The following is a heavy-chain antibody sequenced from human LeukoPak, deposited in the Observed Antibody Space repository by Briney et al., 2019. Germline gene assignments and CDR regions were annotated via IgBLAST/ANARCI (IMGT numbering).Heavy chain of an antibody. V-gene: IGHV3-7*01. Sequence: PGGSLRLSCGASGFMFSTYWMSWVRQAPGKGLEWVANIKEDGSEKYYVDFVKGRFTISRDNFRKSLYLYMDSLRAEDTAAYYCARDALWFGESLRGYYYMDVWGKGTTVTVSS. J-gene: IGHJ6*03. CDR3: ARDALWFGESLRGYYYMDV. D-gene: IGHD3-10*01. CDR2: IKEDGSEK. CDR1: GFMFSTYW.